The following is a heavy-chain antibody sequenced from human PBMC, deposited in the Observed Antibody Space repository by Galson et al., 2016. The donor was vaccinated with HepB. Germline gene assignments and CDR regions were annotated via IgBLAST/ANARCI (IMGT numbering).Heavy chain of an antibody. J-gene: IGHJ6*02. CDR2: IYYSGST. Sequence: TFSSYAMSWVRQPPGKGLEWIGSIYYSGSTYYNPSLKSRVTISIDTSKNQFSLKLSSVTAADTAVYYCARDPDPGDYDRRHYYYCMDVWGQGTTVTVSS. V-gene: IGHV4-39*07. CDR3: ARDPDPGDYDRRHYYYCMDV. D-gene: IGHD4-17*01. CDR1: TFSSYA.